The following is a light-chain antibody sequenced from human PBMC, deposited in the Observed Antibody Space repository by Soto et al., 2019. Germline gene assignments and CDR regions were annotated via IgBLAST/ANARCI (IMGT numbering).Light chain of an antibody. V-gene: IGKV3-20*01. Sequence: PGERATLSCRASQTVSRTYLPWYQQKPGQAPRLLIYGASSRATGIPNRFSDSGSGTDLTLSISRLETEDFAVYVCQQYGGSSRTFGPGTKVDIK. CDR2: GAS. CDR3: QQYGGSSRT. CDR1: QTVSRTY. J-gene: IGKJ1*01.